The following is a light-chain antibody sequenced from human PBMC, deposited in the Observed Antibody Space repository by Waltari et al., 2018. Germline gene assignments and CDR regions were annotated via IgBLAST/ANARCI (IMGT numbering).Light chain of an antibody. CDR1: QSVGRT. Sequence: EIVLTQSPGTLSLSPGERATLPCRASQSVGRTLAWSQQTPGHAPRPLIYAASNRAPGIPDRFSGSGSGTDFSLTISRLEPEDFAVYYCQHYVRLPATFGQGTKVAIK. CDR2: AAS. CDR3: QHYVRLPAT. V-gene: IGKV3-20*01. J-gene: IGKJ1*01.